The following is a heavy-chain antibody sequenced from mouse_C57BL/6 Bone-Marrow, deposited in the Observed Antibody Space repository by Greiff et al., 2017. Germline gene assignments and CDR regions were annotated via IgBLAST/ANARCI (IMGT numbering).Heavy chain of an antibody. Sequence: EVKVVESGGGLVKPGGSLKLSCAASGFTFSSYAMSWVRQTPEKRLEWVATISDGGSYTYYPDNVKGRFTISRDNAKNNLYLQISHLKSEVTAMYYCARYYYGSSRWYFDVWGTGTTVTVSS. CDR1: GFTFSSYA. CDR2: ISDGGSYT. J-gene: IGHJ1*03. CDR3: ARYYYGSSRWYFDV. V-gene: IGHV5-4*03. D-gene: IGHD1-1*01.